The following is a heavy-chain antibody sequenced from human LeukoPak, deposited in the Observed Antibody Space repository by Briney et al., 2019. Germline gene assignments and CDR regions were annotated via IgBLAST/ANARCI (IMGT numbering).Heavy chain of an antibody. Sequence: ASVKVSFRGSGYTFTDYYMDWVRQAPGQGGEGGGWINPNRCGTNYTQNIHGRVPMHRLTSISTAHMDLTRLRPDDTAVYYCARSNRIAAAGTGSRFHPWGQGTLVTVPS. V-gene: IGHV1-2*02. CDR2: INPNRCGT. D-gene: IGHD6-13*01. CDR1: GYTFTDYY. CDR3: ARSNRIAAAGTGSRFHP. J-gene: IGHJ5*02.